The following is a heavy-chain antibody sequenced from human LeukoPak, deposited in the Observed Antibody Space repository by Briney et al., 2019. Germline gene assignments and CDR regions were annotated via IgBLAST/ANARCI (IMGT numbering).Heavy chain of an antibody. D-gene: IGHD5-24*01. J-gene: IGHJ4*02. V-gene: IGHV3-33*01. CDR1: GFTFSSYA. CDR2: IWYDGSNE. CDR3: ARGSTMGFVLRDGYKVGSYYFDY. Sequence: PGGSLRLSCAASGFTFSSYAMHWVRQAPGKGPEWMAAIWYDGSNEYYADSVKGRFSISRDNSKNTLFLQVNSLRAEDTAVYYCARGSTMGFVLRDGYKVGSYYFDYWGQGTLVTVSS.